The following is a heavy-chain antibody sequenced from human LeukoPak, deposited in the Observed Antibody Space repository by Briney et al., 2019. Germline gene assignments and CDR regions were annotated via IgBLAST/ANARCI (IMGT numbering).Heavy chain of an antibody. D-gene: IGHD6-6*01. CDR2: INHSGST. CDR1: GGSFSGYY. CDR3: ARGSEDSSSSDY. V-gene: IGHV4-34*01. Sequence: PSETLSLTCAVYGGSFSGYYWSWIRQPPGKGLEWIGEINHSGSTNYNPSLKSRVTISVDTSKNQFSPKLSSVTAADTAVYYCARGSEDSSSSDYWGQGTLVTVSS. J-gene: IGHJ4*02.